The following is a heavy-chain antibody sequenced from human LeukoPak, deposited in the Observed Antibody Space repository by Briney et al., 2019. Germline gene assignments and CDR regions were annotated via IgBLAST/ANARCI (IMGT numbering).Heavy chain of an antibody. CDR3: AREGSPGYMDV. V-gene: IGHV4-59*12. CDR1: GGSISTYY. J-gene: IGHJ6*03. CDR2: IYYSGST. Sequence: SETLSLTCTVSGGSISTYYWSWIRQPPGKGLEWIGYIYYSGSTNYNPSLKSRVTMSVDTSKNQFSLKLSSVTAADTAVYYCAREGSPGYMDVWGKGTTVTVSS.